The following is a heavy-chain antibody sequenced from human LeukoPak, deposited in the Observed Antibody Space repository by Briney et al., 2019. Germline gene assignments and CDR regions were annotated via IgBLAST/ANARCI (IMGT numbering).Heavy chain of an antibody. CDR1: GFTFSTYP. CDR2: ISGSGGST. CDR3: AKTTGYSSGSIDY. J-gene: IGHJ4*02. D-gene: IGHD6-19*01. V-gene: IGHV3-23*01. Sequence: GGSLRLSCAASGFTFSTYPMNWVRQAPGKGLEWVSAISGSGGSTYYADSVKGRFTISRDNSKNTLYLQMNSLRAEDTAVYYCAKTTGYSSGSIDYWGQGTLVTVSS.